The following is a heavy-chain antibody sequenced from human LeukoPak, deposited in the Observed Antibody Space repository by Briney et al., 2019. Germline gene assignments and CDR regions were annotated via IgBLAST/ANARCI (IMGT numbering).Heavy chain of an antibody. J-gene: IGHJ4*02. V-gene: IGHV3-48*03. CDR2: ITSSSSTI. Sequence: PGGSLRLSCAASGFTFRNYEMNWVRQAPGMGLEWVSYITSSSSTIYYADSVKGRFTISRDNAKNSLYPQMNSLRAEDTAVYYCARGPSVGSGWSPDYWGQGTLVTVSS. CDR3: ARGPSVGSGWSPDY. CDR1: GFTFRNYE. D-gene: IGHD6-19*01.